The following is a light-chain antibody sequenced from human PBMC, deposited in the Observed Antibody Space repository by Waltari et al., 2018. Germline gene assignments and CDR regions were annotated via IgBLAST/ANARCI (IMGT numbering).Light chain of an antibody. CDR2: STT. J-gene: IGLJ3*02. V-gene: IGLV1-44*01. CDR3: GAWDDGVKEWV. Sequence: QSILTQPPSASGPPGRRVTISCSGTLYNIGINTVNWYQQFPGSAPKLLIFSTTQRPSGVPDRFSASKSGTSASLAINGLQAADEADYYCGAWDDGVKEWVFGGGTKLTVL. CDR1: LYNIGINT.